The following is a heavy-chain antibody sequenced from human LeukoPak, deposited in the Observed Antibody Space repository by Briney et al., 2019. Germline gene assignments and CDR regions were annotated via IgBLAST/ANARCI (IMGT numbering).Heavy chain of an antibody. CDR1: GYTFTGYY. CDR2: INPNSGGT. Sequence: ASVKVPCKASGYTFTGYYMHWVRQAPGQGLEWMGWINPNSGGTNYAQKFQGRVTMTRDTSISTAYMELSRLRSDDTAVYYCARGSTYYYDSSGYADYWGQGTLVTVSS. V-gene: IGHV1-2*02. CDR3: ARGSTYYYDSSGYADY. D-gene: IGHD3-22*01. J-gene: IGHJ4*02.